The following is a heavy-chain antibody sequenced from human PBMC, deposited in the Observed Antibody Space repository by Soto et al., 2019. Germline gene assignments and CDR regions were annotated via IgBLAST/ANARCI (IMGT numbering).Heavy chain of an antibody. CDR1: GYIFTCYY. CDR3: ATSRARIAGDGETEYSLDY. J-gene: IGHJ4*02. V-gene: IGHV1-2*04. D-gene: IGHD6-19*01. CDR2: INPNNGGT. Sequence: GDSVKVSCKASGYIFTCYYMYWVRQAPGHGIEWMGWINPNNGGTKYAQKFQGWVTMTRDTSISTAYMELSRLTSDDTAVYYCATSRARIAGDGETEYSLDYWGQGTLVTVSS.